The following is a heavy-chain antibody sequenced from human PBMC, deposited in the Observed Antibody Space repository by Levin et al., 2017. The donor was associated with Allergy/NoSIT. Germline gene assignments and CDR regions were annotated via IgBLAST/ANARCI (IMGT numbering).Heavy chain of an antibody. V-gene: IGHV1-18*01. J-gene: IGHJ3*02. CDR3: ARADMNREVAIRNDAFDI. CDR2: INGYNGNT. Sequence: GASVKVSCKASGYIFTNYGISWVRQAPGQGLEWMGWINGYNGNTNYAQKVQGRVTMTTETSTNTAYMELRSLRSDDTAVYYCARADMNREVAIRNDAFDIWGQGTMVTVSS. D-gene: IGHD3-10*01. CDR1: GYIFTNYG.